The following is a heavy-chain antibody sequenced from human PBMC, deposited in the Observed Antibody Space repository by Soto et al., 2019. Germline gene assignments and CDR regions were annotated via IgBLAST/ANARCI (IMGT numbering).Heavy chain of an antibody. V-gene: IGHV3-23*01. J-gene: IGHJ4*02. Sequence: GGSLRLSCAASGFTFSSYAMSWVRQAPGKGLEWVSGISGSGGSTHYADSVKGRFTISRDNSKNTLYLQMNSLRAEDTAVYYCAKLGYCSSTNCPTLDYWGQGTLVTVSS. D-gene: IGHD2-2*01. CDR3: AKLGYCSSTNCPTLDY. CDR2: ISGSGGST. CDR1: GFTFSSYA.